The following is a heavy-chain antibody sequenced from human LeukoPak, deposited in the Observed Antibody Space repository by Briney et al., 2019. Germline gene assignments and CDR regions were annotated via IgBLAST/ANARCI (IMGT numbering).Heavy chain of an antibody. CDR3: ARERPDNWFDP. Sequence: SVKVSCKASGGTFSRYAFSWVRQAPGQGLEWMGRFIPMLGITNYAQKFQGRVTITADRSTSTVYMELSTLRSEDTAVYYCARERPDNWFDPWGQGTLVTVSS. CDR1: GGTFSRYA. V-gene: IGHV1-69*04. J-gene: IGHJ5*02. D-gene: IGHD1-1*01. CDR2: FIPMLGIT.